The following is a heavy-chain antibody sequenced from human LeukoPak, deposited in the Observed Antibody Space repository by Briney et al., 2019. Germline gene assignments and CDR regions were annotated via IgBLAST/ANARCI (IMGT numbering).Heavy chain of an antibody. Sequence: ASVKVSCKASGYTFTSYGISWVRQAPGQGLEWMGWISAYNGITNYAQKLQGRVAMTTDTSTSTAYMELRSLRSDDTAVYYCARDDGYYYDSSGYYYFDYWGQGTLVTVSS. D-gene: IGHD3-22*01. V-gene: IGHV1-18*01. CDR1: GYTFTSYG. CDR3: ARDDGYYYDSSGYYYFDY. J-gene: IGHJ4*02. CDR2: ISAYNGIT.